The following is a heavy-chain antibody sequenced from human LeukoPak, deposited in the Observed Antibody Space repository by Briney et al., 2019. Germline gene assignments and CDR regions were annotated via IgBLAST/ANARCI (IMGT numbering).Heavy chain of an antibody. V-gene: IGHV3-21*01. CDR1: GFIFSSNS. Sequence: GGSLRLSCAASGFIFSSNSMNWVRQAPGRGLEWVASISGSSSNKYYADSVQGRFTISRDNAKNSLYLQMGSLRAEDTAVYYCARPPSTSAWSNSVDDWGQGTLVTVSS. D-gene: IGHD6-19*01. J-gene: IGHJ4*02. CDR2: ISGSSSNK. CDR3: ARPPSTSAWSNSVDD.